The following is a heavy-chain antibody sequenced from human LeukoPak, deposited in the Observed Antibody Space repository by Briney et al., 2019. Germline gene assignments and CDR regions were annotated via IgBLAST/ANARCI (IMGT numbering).Heavy chain of an antibody. CDR1: GFTFSCYW. CDR3: ARDEMATNPTLPFDY. D-gene: IGHD5-24*01. V-gene: IGHV3-7*01. J-gene: IGHJ4*02. CDR2: IKQDGSEK. Sequence: PGGSLRLSCAASGFTFSCYWMSWVRQAPGKGLEWVANIKQDGSEKYYVDSVKGRFTISRDKAKNSLYLQMNSLRAEDTAVYYCARDEMATNPTLPFDYWGQGTLVTVSS.